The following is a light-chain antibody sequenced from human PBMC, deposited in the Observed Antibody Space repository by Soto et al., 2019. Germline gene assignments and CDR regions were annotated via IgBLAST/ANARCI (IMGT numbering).Light chain of an antibody. J-gene: IGKJ5*01. CDR2: GAS. V-gene: IGKV3-20*01. CDR1: QSVGRDY. Sequence: VLTQSPDTLSVSPGDRATLSCRASQSVGRDYFAWYQQKPGQAPRLLIHGASNRATGIPDRFSGSGSGTDFTLSISRLEPEDFAVYYCQQYAKSPITFGQGTRLEIK. CDR3: QQYAKSPIT.